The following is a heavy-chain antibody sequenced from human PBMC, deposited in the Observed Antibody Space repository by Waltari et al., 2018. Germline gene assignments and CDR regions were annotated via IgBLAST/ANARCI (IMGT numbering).Heavy chain of an antibody. J-gene: IGHJ6*02. V-gene: IGHV3-23*01. Sequence: EVQLLESGGGLVQPGGSLRLSCAASGFTFSSYAMSWVRKAPGKGLEWVSAISGSGGSTYYADSVKGRFTISRDNSKNTLYLQMNSLRAEDTAVYYCASSSGYQRYYYYGMDVWGQGTTVTVSS. CDR3: ASSSGYQRYYYYGMDV. CDR2: ISGSGGST. CDR1: GFTFSSYA. D-gene: IGHD3-22*01.